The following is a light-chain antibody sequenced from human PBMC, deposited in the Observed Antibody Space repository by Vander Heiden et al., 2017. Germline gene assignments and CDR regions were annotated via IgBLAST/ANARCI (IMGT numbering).Light chain of an antibody. CDR1: SSNFGRIT. Sequence: QSVVTQPPPASGTPGQKGSISCSGSSSNFGRITVNLYQQLPGTAPKRLIYSNDQRPSGVPDRFSGSKSGTSASLAISGLQSEDEADYYCAAWDDSLNVWVFGGGTTLTVL. J-gene: IGLJ3*02. CDR3: AAWDDSLNVWV. V-gene: IGLV1-44*01. CDR2: SND.